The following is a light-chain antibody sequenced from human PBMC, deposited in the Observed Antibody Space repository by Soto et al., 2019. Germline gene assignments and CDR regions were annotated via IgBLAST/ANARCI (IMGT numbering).Light chain of an antibody. CDR1: DTVNNN. Sequence: ATIDSQANDTVNNNFLAWYGQKPGQAPRLLIYGASTRASGIPPRFSGSGSGTDFTLTISGLQSEDFALYYCQQFNKWPRTFGPGTKVDIK. CDR2: GAS. J-gene: IGKJ1*01. V-gene: IGKV3-15*01. CDR3: QQFNKWPRT.